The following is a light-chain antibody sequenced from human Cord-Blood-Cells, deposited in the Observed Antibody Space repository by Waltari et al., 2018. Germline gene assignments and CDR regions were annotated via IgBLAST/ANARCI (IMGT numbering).Light chain of an antibody. V-gene: IGKV4-1*01. CDR2: WAS. CDR1: QSVLYSSNNKNY. CDR3: QQYYSTPFT. J-gene: IGKJ3*01. Sequence: DIVMTQSPDSLAVSLGESVTINGKSSQSVLYSSNNKNYLAWYQQKPGQPPKLLIYWASTRESGVPDRFSGSGSGTDFTLTISSLQAEDVAVYYCQQYYSTPFTFGPGTKVDIK.